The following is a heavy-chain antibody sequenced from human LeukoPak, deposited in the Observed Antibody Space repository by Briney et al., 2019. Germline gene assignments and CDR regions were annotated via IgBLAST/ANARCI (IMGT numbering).Heavy chain of an antibody. CDR2: IYHSGST. Sequence: SETLSLTCAVSGYSIGSGYYWGWIRQPPGKGLEWIRGIYHSGSTYYNPSLKSRVTISVDTSRNQFSLKLTSVTAADTAVYYFVRRNNGYDYLDYWGQGTLVTVSS. CDR1: GYSIGSGYY. D-gene: IGHD5-12*01. V-gene: IGHV4-38-2*01. J-gene: IGHJ4*02. CDR3: VRRNNGYDYLDY.